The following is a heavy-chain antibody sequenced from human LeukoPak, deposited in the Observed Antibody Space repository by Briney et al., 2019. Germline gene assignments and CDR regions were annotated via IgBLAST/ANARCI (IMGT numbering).Heavy chain of an antibody. CDR3: AFLGGGWLDAFDI. J-gene: IGHJ3*02. CDR1: GFTFSSYA. D-gene: IGHD5-24*01. CDR2: ISSSGGST. V-gene: IGHV3-64D*09. Sequence: GGSLRLSCSASGFTFSSYAMHWVRQAPGKGLEYVSTISSSGGSTYYIDSVKGRFTISRDSSKNTLYLQMSSLRAEDTAVYYCAFLGGGWLDAFDIWGQGTTVTVSS.